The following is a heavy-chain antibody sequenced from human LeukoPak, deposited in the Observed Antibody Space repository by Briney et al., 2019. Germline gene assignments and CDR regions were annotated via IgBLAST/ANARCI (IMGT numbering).Heavy chain of an antibody. CDR2: MNPNSGNT. V-gene: IGHV1-8*01. CDR1: GCTFTSYD. CDR3: AREGYYDSSGSLFDP. D-gene: IGHD3-22*01. Sequence: GASVKVSCKASGCTFTSYDINWVRQATGQGLEWMGWMNPNSGNTGYAQKFQGRVTMTRNTSISTAYMELSSLRSEDTAVYYCAREGYYDSSGSLFDPWGQGTLVTVSS. J-gene: IGHJ5*02.